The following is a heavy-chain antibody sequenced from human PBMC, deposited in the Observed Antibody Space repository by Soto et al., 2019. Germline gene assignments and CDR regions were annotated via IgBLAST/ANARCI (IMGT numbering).Heavy chain of an antibody. CDR1: GGSFSGYY. CDR2: INHSGST. D-gene: IGHD4-4*01. CDR3: ARGLGESTVVTTEPTFYYYGMDV. J-gene: IGHJ6*02. V-gene: IGHV4-34*01. Sequence: SETLSLTCAVYGGSFSGYYWSWIRQPPGKGLEWIGEINHSGSTNYNPSLKSRVTISVDTSKNQFSLKLSSVTAADTAVYYCARGLGESTVVTTEPTFYYYGMDVWGQGTTVTVSS.